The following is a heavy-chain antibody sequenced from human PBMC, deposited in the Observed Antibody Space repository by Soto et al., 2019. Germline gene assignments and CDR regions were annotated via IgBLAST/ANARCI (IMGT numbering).Heavy chain of an antibody. CDR2: IYYSGST. J-gene: IGHJ5*02. D-gene: IGHD2-2*01. CDR3: ARAHLAGYCSSTSCSADWFDP. CDR1: GGSISSGGYY. Sequence: PSETLSLTCTVSGGSISSGGYYWSWIRQHPGKGLEWIGYIYYSGSTYYNPSLKSRVTISVDTSKNQFSLKLSSVTAADTAVYYCARAHLAGYCSSTSCSADWFDPWGQGTLVTVSS. V-gene: IGHV4-31*03.